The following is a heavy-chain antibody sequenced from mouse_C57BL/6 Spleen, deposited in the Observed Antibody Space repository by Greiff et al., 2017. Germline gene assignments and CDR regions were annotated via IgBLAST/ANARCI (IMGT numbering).Heavy chain of an antibody. D-gene: IGHD3-1*01. Sequence: VQLQQSGPKLVKPGASVKISCKASGYTFTDYYMNWVKQSHGKSLEWIGDINPNNGGTSYNQKFKGKATLTVDKSSSTAYMELRSLTSEDSAVYYCARYSEYAMDYWGQGTSVTVSS. CDR1: GYTFTDYY. CDR3: ARYSEYAMDY. J-gene: IGHJ4*01. V-gene: IGHV1-26*01. CDR2: INPNNGGT.